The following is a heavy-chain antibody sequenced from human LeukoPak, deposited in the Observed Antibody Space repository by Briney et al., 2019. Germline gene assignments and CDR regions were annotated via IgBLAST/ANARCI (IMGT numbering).Heavy chain of an antibody. J-gene: IGHJ6*02. CDR2: ISSSGSTI. V-gene: IGHV3-11*01. D-gene: IGHD3-3*02. CDR3: ARGGELDYYYYYGMDV. CDR1: GFTFSDYY. Sequence: GGSLRLSCAASGFTFSDYYMSWIRQAPGKGLEWVSYISSSGSTIYYADSVKGRLTISRDNAKNSLYLQMNSLRAEDTAVYYCARGGELDYYYYYGMDVWGQGTTVTVSS.